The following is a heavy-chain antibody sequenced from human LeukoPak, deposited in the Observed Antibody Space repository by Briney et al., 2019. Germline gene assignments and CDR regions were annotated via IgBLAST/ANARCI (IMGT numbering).Heavy chain of an antibody. D-gene: IGHD4-17*01. Sequence: GGSLRLSCAASGFTFSNYAMTWIRQAPEKGLEWVSSISADGGNIKYVDSAKGRSTISRDNSKGTLYLQMDSLRVEDTAVYYCGKDPNGDYIGAFDFWGQGTMVTVSS. J-gene: IGHJ3*01. CDR3: GKDPNGDYIGAFDF. CDR2: ISADGGNI. CDR1: GFTFSNYA. V-gene: IGHV3-23*01.